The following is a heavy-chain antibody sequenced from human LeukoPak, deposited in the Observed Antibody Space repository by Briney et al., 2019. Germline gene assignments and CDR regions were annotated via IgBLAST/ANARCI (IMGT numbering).Heavy chain of an antibody. V-gene: IGHV1-2*02. Sequence: ASVKVSCKASGYTFTGYYMHWVRQAPGQGLEWMGWINPNSGGTNYAQKFQGRVTMTRDTSISTAYMELSRLRPDDTAVYYCARDSSGWFGLLESYGYYFDYWGQGTLVTVSS. J-gene: IGHJ4*02. CDR2: INPNSGGT. D-gene: IGHD6-19*01. CDR1: GYTFTGYY. CDR3: ARDSSGWFGLLESYGYYFDY.